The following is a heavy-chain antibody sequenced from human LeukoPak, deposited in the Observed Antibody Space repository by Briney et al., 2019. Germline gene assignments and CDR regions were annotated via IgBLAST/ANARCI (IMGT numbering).Heavy chain of an antibody. CDR3: ARPRHEWNGLPFDY. Sequence: GGSLRLSCRTSGFTFGDYAVSWFRQAPGKGLEWVGFMRSKVYGGATQYAASVKGRLTISRDDSKSIAYLQLNNLKTEDTAVYYCARPRHEWNGLPFDYWGQGTLVTVSS. V-gene: IGHV3-49*03. CDR2: MRSKVYGGAT. CDR1: GFTFGDYA. D-gene: IGHD1-1*01. J-gene: IGHJ4*02.